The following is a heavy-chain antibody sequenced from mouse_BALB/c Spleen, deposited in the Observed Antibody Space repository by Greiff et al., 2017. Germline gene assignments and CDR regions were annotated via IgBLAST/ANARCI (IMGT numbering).Heavy chain of an antibody. V-gene: IGHV1-87*01. J-gene: IGHJ2*01. D-gene: IGHD4-1*01. Sequence: QVQLQQSGAELARPGASVKLSCKASGYTFTSYWMQWVKQRPGQGLEWIGAIYPGDGDTRYTQKFKGKATLTADKSSSTAYMQLSSLASEDSAVYYCLGPDYWGQGTTLTVSS. CDR3: LGPDY. CDR1: GYTFTSYW. CDR2: IYPGDGDT.